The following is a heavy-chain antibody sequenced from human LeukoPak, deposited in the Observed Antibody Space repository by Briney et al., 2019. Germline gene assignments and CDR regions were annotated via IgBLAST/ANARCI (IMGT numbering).Heavy chain of an antibody. J-gene: IGHJ5*02. CDR3: ARDGNRRYLNWFDP. CDR2: IIPIFGTA. Sequence: GASVKVSCKASGGTFTSYAISWVRQAPGQGLEWMGGIIPIFGTANYAQKFQGRVTITTDESTSTAYMELSSLRSEDTAVDYCARDGNRRYLNWFDPWGQGTLVTVSS. CDR1: GGTFTSYA. V-gene: IGHV1-69*05. D-gene: IGHD3-9*01.